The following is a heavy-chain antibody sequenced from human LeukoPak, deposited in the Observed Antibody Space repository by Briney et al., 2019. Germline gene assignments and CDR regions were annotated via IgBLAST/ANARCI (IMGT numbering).Heavy chain of an antibody. CDR2: ISYDGSNK. D-gene: IGHD3-16*02. J-gene: IGHJ4*02. V-gene: IGHV3-30*18. Sequence: GGSLRLSCAASGFTFSSYGMHWVRQAPGKGLEWVAVISYDGSNKYYADSVKGRFTISRDNPKNTLYLQINSLRAEDTALYYCAKDYYYDYVWGSYRFPDYWGQGTLVTVSS. CDR1: GFTFSSYG. CDR3: AKDYYYDYVWGSYRFPDY.